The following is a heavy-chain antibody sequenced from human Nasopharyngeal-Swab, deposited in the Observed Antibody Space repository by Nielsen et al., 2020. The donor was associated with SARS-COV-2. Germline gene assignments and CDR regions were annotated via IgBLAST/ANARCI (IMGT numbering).Heavy chain of an antibody. CDR1: GFTFSSYW. V-gene: IGHV3-74*01. Sequence: GESLKISCAASGFTFSSYWMHWVRQAPGKGLVWVSRINSDGSRTSYADSVKGRFTISRDNAKNTLYLQMNSLRAEATALYYCAKDSSGWYDDYGMDVWGQGTTVTVSS. D-gene: IGHD6-19*01. CDR2: INSDGSRT. CDR3: AKDSSGWYDDYGMDV. J-gene: IGHJ6*02.